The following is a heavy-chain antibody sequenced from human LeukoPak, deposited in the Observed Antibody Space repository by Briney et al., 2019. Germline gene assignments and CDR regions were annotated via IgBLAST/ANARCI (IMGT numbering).Heavy chain of an antibody. CDR1: GFTFSSYS. CDR3: ARDGRATAMGYYYYYGMDV. D-gene: IGHD5-18*01. CDR2: INSSSSYI. Sequence: GGSLRLSCAASGFTFSSYSMNWVRQAPGKGLEWVSSINSSSSYIYYADSVKGRFTISRGNAKNSLYLQMNSLRAEDTAVYYCARDGRATAMGYYYYYGMDVWGQGTTVTVSS. J-gene: IGHJ6*02. V-gene: IGHV3-21*01.